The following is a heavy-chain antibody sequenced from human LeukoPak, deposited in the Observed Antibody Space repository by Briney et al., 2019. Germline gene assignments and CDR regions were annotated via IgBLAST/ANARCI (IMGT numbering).Heavy chain of an antibody. D-gene: IGHD6-25*01. Sequence: ASVKVSCKASGYTFSNFGISWVRQAPGQGLEWMGWISGYNDNTNYAEKFQGRFTMTTDTSTSTAYMELRSLRSDDTAVYYCARDLVWGYVEQRLGWLDPWGQGSLVTVSS. CDR3: ARDLVWGYVEQRLGWLDP. J-gene: IGHJ5*02. V-gene: IGHV1-18*04. CDR2: ISGYNDNT. CDR1: GYTFSNFG.